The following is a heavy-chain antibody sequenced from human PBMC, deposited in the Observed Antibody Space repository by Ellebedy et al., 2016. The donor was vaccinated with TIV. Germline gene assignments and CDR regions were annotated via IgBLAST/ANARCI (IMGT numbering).Heavy chain of an antibody. D-gene: IGHD4-17*01. J-gene: IGHJ6*02. CDR2: ISTTGTYV. CDR3: ARDVRTGDPGGGMNV. Sequence: GESLKISCAASVFTFRSYSMNWVRQAPGKGLEWVSLISTTGTYVYYGDSVKGRFTVSRDNAKSSLYLQMNSLRAEDTAVYYCARDVRTGDPGGGMNVWGLGTTVTVSS. CDR1: VFTFRSYS. V-gene: IGHV3-21*01.